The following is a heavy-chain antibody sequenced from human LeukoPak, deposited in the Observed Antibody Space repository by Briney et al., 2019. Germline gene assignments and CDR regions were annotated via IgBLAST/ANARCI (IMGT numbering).Heavy chain of an antibody. Sequence: AGGSLRLSCAASGFTFGSYGMHWVRHAPGRGLEWVALIRYDGSNKYYADSVKGRFTISRDNSKDTLYLQMNSLRAEDTAVYYCTRNLGYCTGGGCYADYRGQGTLVTVSS. V-gene: IGHV3-30*02. CDR2: IRYDGSNK. J-gene: IGHJ4*02. CDR1: GFTFGSYG. CDR3: TRNLGYCTGGGCYADY. D-gene: IGHD2-15*01.